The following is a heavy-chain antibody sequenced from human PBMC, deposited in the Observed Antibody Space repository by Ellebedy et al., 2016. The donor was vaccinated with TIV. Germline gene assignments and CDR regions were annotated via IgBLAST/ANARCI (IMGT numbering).Heavy chain of an antibody. CDR1: GYTFTGYY. CDR3: ARGGSSTWYAPGAY. CDR2: INPNSGGT. V-gene: IGHV1-2*02. D-gene: IGHD6-13*01. J-gene: IGHJ4*02. Sequence: ASVKVSCKASGYTFTGYYMHWVRQAPGQGLEWMGWINPNSGGTNYAQKFQGRVTMTRATSISTAYMELSRLRSDDTAVYYCARGGSSTWYAPGAYWGQGTLVTVSS.